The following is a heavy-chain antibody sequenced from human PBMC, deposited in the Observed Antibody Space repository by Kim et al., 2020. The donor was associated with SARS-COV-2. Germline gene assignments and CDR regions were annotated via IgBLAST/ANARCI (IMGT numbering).Heavy chain of an antibody. CDR1: GFTFSSYA. Sequence: GESLRLSCAASGFTFSSYAMHWVRQAPGKGLEWVAVISYDGSNKYYADSVKGRFTISRDNSKNTLYLQMNSLRAEDTAVYYCARDLPHYYGSGSYSSPYYYYGMDVWGQGTTVTVSS. D-gene: IGHD3-10*01. CDR3: ARDLPHYYGSGSYSSPYYYYGMDV. J-gene: IGHJ6*02. V-gene: IGHV3-30*04. CDR2: ISYDGSNK.